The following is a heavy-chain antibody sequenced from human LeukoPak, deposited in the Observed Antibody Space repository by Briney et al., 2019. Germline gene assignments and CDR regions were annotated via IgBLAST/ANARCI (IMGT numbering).Heavy chain of an antibody. D-gene: IGHD3-22*01. Sequence: GGSLRLSCAVSGLSLSNYGMSWVRQAPGKGLEWVAGISGSGGGTNYADSVKGRFTISRDNPKNTLFLQMNRLRAEDTAVYFCAKRGVVIRVILVGFHKEAYYFDSWGQGALVTVSS. CDR2: ISGSGGGT. CDR3: AKRGVVIRVILVGFHKEAYYFDS. CDR1: GLSLSNYG. J-gene: IGHJ4*02. V-gene: IGHV3-23*01.